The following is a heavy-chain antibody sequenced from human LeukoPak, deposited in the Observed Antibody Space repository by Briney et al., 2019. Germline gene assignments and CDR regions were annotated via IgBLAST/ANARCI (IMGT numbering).Heavy chain of an antibody. D-gene: IGHD3-9*01. CDR3: ASDSILSPFDI. CDR2: IYHSGTTYSWST. CDR1: GASMSNYY. V-gene: IGHV4-39*07. J-gene: IGHJ3*02. Sequence: SETLSLTCNVSGASMSNYYWVWVRQPPGKGLEWIGSIYHSGTTYSWSTYYNPSLKSRVTISLDTSKNQFSLKGGSMTAAGTAVYYCASDSILSPFDIWGQGTMVSVSS.